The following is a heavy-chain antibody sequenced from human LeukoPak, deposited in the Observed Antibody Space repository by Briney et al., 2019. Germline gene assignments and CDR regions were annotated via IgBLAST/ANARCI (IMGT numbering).Heavy chain of an antibody. CDR3: ARDYHSSGYYFYYFDY. V-gene: IGHV4-38-2*02. CDR2: IYHSGST. J-gene: IGHJ4*02. CDR1: GYSISSGYY. Sequence: PSETLSLTCAVSGYSISSGYYWGWIRPPPGKGLEWIGIIYHSGSTYYNPSLKSRVTISVDTSKNQFSLKLSSVTAADTAVYYCARDYHSSGYYFYYFDYWGQGTLVTVSS. D-gene: IGHD3-22*01.